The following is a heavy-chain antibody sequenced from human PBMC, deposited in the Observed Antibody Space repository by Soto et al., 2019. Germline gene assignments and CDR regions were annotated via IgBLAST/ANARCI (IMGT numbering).Heavy chain of an antibody. Sequence: EVQLLESGGGLVQPGGSLRLSCAASEFTFSSYAMIWVRQAPGKGLEWVSTISGSGGRTYYADSVKGRFTISRDNSRNTLHLQMNSLRVEDTALYYCAKTLLSTSWYGLHDYVSQGTLVTVSS. V-gene: IGHV3-23*01. D-gene: IGHD6-13*01. CDR3: AKTLLSTSWYGLHDY. CDR1: EFTFSSYA. J-gene: IGHJ4*02. CDR2: ISGSGGRT.